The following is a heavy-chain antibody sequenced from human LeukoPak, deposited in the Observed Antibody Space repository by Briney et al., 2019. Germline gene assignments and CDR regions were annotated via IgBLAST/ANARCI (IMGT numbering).Heavy chain of an antibody. CDR3: AKGSMVATPY. V-gene: IGHV3-9*01. J-gene: IGHJ4*02. CDR2: ISWNSGSI. D-gene: IGHD5-12*01. CDR1: GFTFDDYA. Sequence: GRSLRLSCAASGFTFDDYAMHWVRQAPGKGLEWVSGISWNSGSIGYADSVKGRFTISRDNAKNSLYLQMNSLRAEDTAVYYCAKGSMVATPYWGQGTLVTVSS.